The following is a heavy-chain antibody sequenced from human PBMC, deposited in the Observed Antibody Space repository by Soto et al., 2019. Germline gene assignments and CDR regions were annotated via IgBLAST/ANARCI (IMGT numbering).Heavy chain of an antibody. V-gene: IGHV3-30-3*01. Sequence: GGSLRLSCAASGFTFNIYALHWVRQAPGKGLEWVAVISFDGTKKYYSDSVKGRFTISRDNSKNTLYLQMNSLRAEDTAVYYCADEISRSRPDVWGQGTTVTVSS. CDR1: GFTFNIYA. CDR2: ISFDGTKK. CDR3: ADEISRSRPDV. J-gene: IGHJ6*02. D-gene: IGHD2-2*01.